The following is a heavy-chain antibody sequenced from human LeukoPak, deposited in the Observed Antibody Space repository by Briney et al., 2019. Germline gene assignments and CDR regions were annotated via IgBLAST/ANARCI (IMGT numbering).Heavy chain of an antibody. V-gene: IGHV6-1*01. J-gene: IGHJ4*02. Sequence: SQTLSHTCAISGDSVSSSGVAWNWIRQSPSGGLEWLGWTCSASQRSNEYVLSVKSRITINPVTSKNQFSMQLNSVTPEDTAVYYCTRGRNSAFDYWGQGTLVTVSS. CDR1: GDSVSSSGVA. D-gene: IGHD1-14*01. CDR3: TRGRNSAFDY. CDR2: TCSASQRSN.